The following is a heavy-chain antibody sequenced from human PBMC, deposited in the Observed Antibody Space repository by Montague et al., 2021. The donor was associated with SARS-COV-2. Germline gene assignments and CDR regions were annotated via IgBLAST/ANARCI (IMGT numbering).Heavy chain of an antibody. J-gene: IGHJ5*02. D-gene: IGHD4-11*01. V-gene: IGHV4-39*01. CDR2: MVYSGRN. CDR1: GDSINSDTAF. CDR3: ARHDHTDFGNPNWFDP. Sequence: ETLSLTCTVSGDSINSDTAFWGWVRQSPGKGLEWIGSMVYSGRNFYNGALRSRLTISVDTSKNQFSLELRAVTAADTGLYYCARHDHTDFGNPNWFDPWGQGTLVTVSS.